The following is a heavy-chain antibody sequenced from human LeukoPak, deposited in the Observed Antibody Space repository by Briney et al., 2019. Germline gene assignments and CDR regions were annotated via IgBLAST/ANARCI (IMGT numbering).Heavy chain of an antibody. CDR2: ISGSGGRT. J-gene: IGHJ4*02. Sequence: GGSLRLSCAASGFTLSSYAMSWVRQAPGKGREWVSTISGSGGRTYYADSVKGRFTISRDNSKNTLYLQLNSLRAHDTAVYYCAKSSLVPPFDYWGQGTLVTVSS. CDR3: AKSSLVPPFDY. CDR1: GFTLSSYA. V-gene: IGHV3-23*01. D-gene: IGHD6-6*01.